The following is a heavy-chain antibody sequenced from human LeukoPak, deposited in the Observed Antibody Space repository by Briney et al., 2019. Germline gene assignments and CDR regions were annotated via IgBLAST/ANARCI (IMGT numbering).Heavy chain of an antibody. Sequence: GGSLRLSCTASGFTFSSYCMHWVRQAPGKGLVWVSRINSDGSSTTYADSVKGRFTISRDNAKDTLYLQMNSLRAEDTAVYYCASLDDWGQGTLVTVSS. CDR2: INSDGSST. CDR3: ASLDD. J-gene: IGHJ4*02. CDR1: GFTFSSYC. V-gene: IGHV3-74*01.